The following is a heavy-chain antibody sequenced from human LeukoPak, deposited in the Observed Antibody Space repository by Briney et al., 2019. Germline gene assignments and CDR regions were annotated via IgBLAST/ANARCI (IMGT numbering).Heavy chain of an antibody. V-gene: IGHV4-39*07. CDR1: GGSISSSSYY. D-gene: IGHD6-19*01. Sequence: PSETLSLTCTVSGGSISSSSYYWGWIRQPPGKGLEWIGSIYYSGSTYYNPSLKSRVTISVDTSKNQFSLKLSSVTAADTAVYYCARDDEAGKDYYYGMDVWGQGTTVTVSS. CDR3: ARDDEAGKDYYYGMDV. J-gene: IGHJ6*02. CDR2: IYYSGST.